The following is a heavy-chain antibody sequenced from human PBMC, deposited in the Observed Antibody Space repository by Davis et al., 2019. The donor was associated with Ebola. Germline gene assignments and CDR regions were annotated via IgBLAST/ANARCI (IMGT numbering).Heavy chain of an antibody. CDR3: ARGGTDYYAMDV. CDR1: GYRFTSFW. V-gene: IGHV5-51*01. J-gene: IGHJ6*02. Sequence: GESLKISCRASGYRFTSFWVAWVRHTPGKGLEWMGIIYPGDSDTRYSPSFQGQVTISADKSISTAYLQWSSLKASDTAMYYCARGGTDYYAMDVWGQGTTVTVSS. CDR2: IYPGDSDT.